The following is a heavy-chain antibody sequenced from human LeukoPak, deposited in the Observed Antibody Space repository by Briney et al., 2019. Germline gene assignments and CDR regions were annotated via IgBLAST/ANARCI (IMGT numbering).Heavy chain of an antibody. V-gene: IGHV1-46*01. CDR1: GYTFTSYY. CDR2: INPSGGST. J-gene: IGHJ4*02. Sequence: ASVKVSCKASGYTFTSYYMHWVRQAPGQGLEWMGIINPSGGSTSYAQKFQGRVTMTRDMSTSTVYMELSSLRSEDTAVYYCARSIATYYFDYWGQGTLVTVSS. CDR3: ARSIATYYFDY. D-gene: IGHD6-6*01.